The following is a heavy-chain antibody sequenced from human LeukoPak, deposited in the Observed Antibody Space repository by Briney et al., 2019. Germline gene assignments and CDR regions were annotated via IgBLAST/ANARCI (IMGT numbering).Heavy chain of an antibody. D-gene: IGHD3-3*01. V-gene: IGHV7-4-1*02. CDR2: INTNTGNP. Sequence: ASVKVSCKASGYTFTSYAMSWVRQAPGQGLEWMGWINTNTGNPTYAQGFTGRFVFSLDTSVSTAYLQISSLKAEDTAVYYCANYDFWSGYSQEFWFDPWGQGTLVTVSS. CDR3: ANYDFWSGYSQEFWFDP. CDR1: GYTFTSYA. J-gene: IGHJ5*02.